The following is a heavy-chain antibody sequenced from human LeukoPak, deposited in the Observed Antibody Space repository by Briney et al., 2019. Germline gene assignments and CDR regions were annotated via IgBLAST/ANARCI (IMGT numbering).Heavy chain of an antibody. V-gene: IGHV3-66*01. CDR3: ARDLTVTTGGDY. CDR1: GFTVSSNY. J-gene: IGHJ4*02. Sequence: PGGSLRLSCAASGFTVSSNYMSWVRQAPGKGLEWVSVIYSGGSTYYTDSVKGRFTISRDNSKNTLYLQMNSLRAEDTAVYYCARDLTVTTGGDYWGQGTLVTVSS. D-gene: IGHD4-17*01. CDR2: IYSGGST.